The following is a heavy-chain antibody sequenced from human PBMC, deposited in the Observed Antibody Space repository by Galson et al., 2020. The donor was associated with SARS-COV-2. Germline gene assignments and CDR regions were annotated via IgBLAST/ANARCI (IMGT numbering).Heavy chain of an antibody. D-gene: IGHD6-13*01. CDR2: ISGVSSYI. J-gene: IGHJ4*02. CDR3: AREDRSSLHN. V-gene: IGHV3-21*01. CDR1: GFPFSTYN. Sequence: GESLKISCEASGFPFSTYNINWVRQAPGKGLEWVSSISGVSSYIYYAASVKGRFTISRDNAKNSVYLQMDSLRVQDTAVYFWAREDRSSLHNWGQGTLVTVSS.